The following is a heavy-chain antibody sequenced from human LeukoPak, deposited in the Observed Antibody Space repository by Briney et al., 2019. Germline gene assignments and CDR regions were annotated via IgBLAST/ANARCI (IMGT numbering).Heavy chain of an antibody. CDR3: ARDLSVYYDNSGSSYSPFDY. CDR1: GYTFTGSY. D-gene: IGHD3-22*01. CDR2: INPNSGDT. J-gene: IGHJ4*02. V-gene: IGHV1-2*02. Sequence: GASVKVSCKASGYTFTGSYMHWVRQAPGQGLEWMGWINPNSGDTKYAQKFQGRVTMTRDTSITTAYMELNTLRSDDTALYYCARDLSVYYDNSGSSYSPFDYWGQGTLVTVSS.